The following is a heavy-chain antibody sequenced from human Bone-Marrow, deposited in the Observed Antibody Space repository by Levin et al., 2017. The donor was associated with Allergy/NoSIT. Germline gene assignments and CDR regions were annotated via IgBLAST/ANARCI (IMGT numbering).Heavy chain of an antibody. D-gene: IGHD3-10*01. V-gene: IGHV3-48*01. Sequence: PGGSLRLSCAASGFTFSAYSMTWVRQAPGKGLEWISYISSGRPIHYADSVKGRSTISRDNAKNSVDLQMHNLRAEDTAVYSCARVSYDSGSFFGLDQWGQGTLVTVSS. CDR1: GFTFSAYS. CDR3: ARVSYDSGSFFGLDQ. CDR2: ISSGRPI. J-gene: IGHJ4*02.